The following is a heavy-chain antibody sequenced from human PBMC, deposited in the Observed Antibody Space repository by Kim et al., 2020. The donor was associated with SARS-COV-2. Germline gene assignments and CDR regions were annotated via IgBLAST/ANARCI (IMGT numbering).Heavy chain of an antibody. CDR1: GFTFSSYA. V-gene: IGHV3-23*01. Sequence: GGSLRLSCAASGFTFSSYAMSWVRQAPGKRMEWVSAISGPGTTTYYADSMKGRFTISRDNTKNTLDLQMNSLRAEDTAVYYCAKDRGITGWHPADFWGQGTLVTVSS. D-gene: IGHD1-20*01. CDR3: AKDRGITGWHPADF. CDR2: ISGPGTTT. J-gene: IGHJ4*02.